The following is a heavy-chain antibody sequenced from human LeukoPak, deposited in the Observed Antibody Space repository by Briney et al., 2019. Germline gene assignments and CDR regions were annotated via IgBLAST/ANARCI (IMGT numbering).Heavy chain of an antibody. CDR3: TKDGED. J-gene: IGHJ4*02. V-gene: IGHV3-23*01. Sequence: QPGGSLRLSCAASGFTFNTDAMTWVRQAPGKGLEWVSHITGGGTITYYSDSVKGRFTISRDNSKNTVYLQMSRLRAEDTAVYYCTKDGEDWGQETLVTVSS. CDR1: GFTFNTDA. CDR2: ITGGGTIT. D-gene: IGHD2-21*01.